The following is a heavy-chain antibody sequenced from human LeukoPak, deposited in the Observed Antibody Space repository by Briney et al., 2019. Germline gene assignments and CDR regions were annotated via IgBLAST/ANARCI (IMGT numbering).Heavy chain of an antibody. J-gene: IGHJ3*02. CDR3: ARVVQGFDDFEI. D-gene: IGHD2-2*01. CDR2: INHSGST. V-gene: IGHV4-34*01. CDR1: SGSFSGYY. Sequence: SETLSLTCAVYSGSFSGYYWSWIRQPPGKGLEWIGEINHSGSTNYNPSLKNRVTISVDTSKNQFSLKLSSVTAADTAVYYCARVVQGFDDFEIWGQGTMVTVSS.